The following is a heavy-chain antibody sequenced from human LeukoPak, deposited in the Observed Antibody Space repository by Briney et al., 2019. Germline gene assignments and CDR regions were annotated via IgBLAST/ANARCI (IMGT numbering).Heavy chain of an antibody. Sequence: GASVKVSCTASGGTFSSYAISWVRQAPGQGLEWMGGIIPIFGTANYAQKFQGRVTITADESTSTAYMELSSLRSEDTAVYYCARAVGGSSAIDHYGMDVWGQGTTVTVSS. CDR3: ARAVGGSSAIDHYGMDV. J-gene: IGHJ6*02. CDR1: GGTFSSYA. CDR2: IIPIFGTA. V-gene: IGHV1-69*13. D-gene: IGHD1-26*01.